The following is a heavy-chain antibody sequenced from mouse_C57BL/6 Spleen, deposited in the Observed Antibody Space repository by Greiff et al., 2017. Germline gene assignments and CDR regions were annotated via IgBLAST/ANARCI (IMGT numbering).Heavy chain of an antibody. CDR3: AREKGDCCFFFDY. V-gene: IGHV1-53*01. Sequence: QVQLPQPGTELVKPGASVKLSCKASGYTFTSYWMHWVKQRPGQGLEWIGNINPSNGGTNYNEKFKSKATLTVDKSSSTAYMRLSSLTSEESAVYNCAREKGDCCFFFDYWNQGTRVTVS. D-gene: IGHD2-13*01. CDR1: GYTFTSYW. CDR2: INPSNGGT. J-gene: IGHJ3*01.